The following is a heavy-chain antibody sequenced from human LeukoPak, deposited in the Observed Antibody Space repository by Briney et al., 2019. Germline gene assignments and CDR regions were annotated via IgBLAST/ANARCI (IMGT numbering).Heavy chain of an antibody. D-gene: IGHD3-22*01. CDR3: ARLGYDSSGYYYMDV. V-gene: IGHV3-21*01. CDR2: ISSSSSYI. Sequence: GGSLRLSCAASGFTFSSYSMNWVRQAPGKGLEWVSSISSSSSYIYYADSVKGRFTISRNNAKNSLYLQMNSLRAEDTAVYYCARLGYDSSGYYYMDVWGKGTTVTVSS. CDR1: GFTFSSYS. J-gene: IGHJ6*03.